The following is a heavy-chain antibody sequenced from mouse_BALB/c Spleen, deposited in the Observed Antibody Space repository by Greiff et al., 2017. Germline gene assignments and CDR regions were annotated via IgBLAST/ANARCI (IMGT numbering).Heavy chain of an antibody. J-gene: IGHJ2*01. CDR3: ARSPPYGSSYDY. CDR2: INPNNGGT. CDR1: GYTFTDYN. V-gene: IGHV1-18*01. D-gene: IGHD1-1*01. Sequence: EVKLQESGPELVKPGASVKIPCKASGYTFTDYNMDWVKQSHGKSLEWIGDINPNNGGTIYNQKFKGKATLTVDKSSSTAYMELRSLTSEDTAVYYCARSPPYGSSYDYWGQGTTLTVSS.